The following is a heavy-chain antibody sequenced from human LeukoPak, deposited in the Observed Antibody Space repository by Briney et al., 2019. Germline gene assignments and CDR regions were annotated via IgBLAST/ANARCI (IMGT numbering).Heavy chain of an antibody. J-gene: IGHJ5*01. D-gene: IGHD2-2*01. CDR2: ISASSGTT. CDR3: AKEPREYCSSTSCPNWFDS. V-gene: IGHV3-23*01. Sequence: GGSLRLSCAASGFTFNNYAMSWVRQAPGKGLEWVSAISASSGTTYYADSVKGRFTISRDNSENTLFLQMNSLRAEDTAVYYCAKEPREYCSSTSCPNWFDSWGQGTLGTVSS. CDR1: GFTFNNYA.